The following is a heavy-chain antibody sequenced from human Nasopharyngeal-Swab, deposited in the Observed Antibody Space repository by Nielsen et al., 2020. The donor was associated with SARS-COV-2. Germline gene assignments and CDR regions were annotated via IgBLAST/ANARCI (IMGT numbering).Heavy chain of an antibody. CDR3: ARDGELYRGHDFDYHIDY. D-gene: IGHD3-9*01. J-gene: IGHJ4*02. Sequence: GESLKISCAVSGFTFTTYSMNWVRQAPGKGLEWVSYISSGGNTKYYADSVKGRFTISRDNAKNSLYLQMNSLRAEDTAVYYCARDGELYRGHDFDYHIDYWGQGTLVTVSS. V-gene: IGHV3-48*04. CDR1: GFTFTTYS. CDR2: ISSGGNTK.